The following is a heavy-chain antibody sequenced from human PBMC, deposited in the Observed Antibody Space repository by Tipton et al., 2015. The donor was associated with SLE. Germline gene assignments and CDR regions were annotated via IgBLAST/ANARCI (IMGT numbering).Heavy chain of an antibody. D-gene: IGHD2-2*01. CDR1: GYSISSGYS. V-gene: IGHV4-38-2*02. CDR2: IYYSGST. J-gene: IGHJ6*03. Sequence: TLSLTCTVSGYSISSGYSWGWIRQPPGKGLEWIGRIYYSGSTYSNPSLKSRVTISGDTSKNQFSLKLSSVTAADTAVYYCARERYCSSSRCLTGYFYFLDVWGKGTTVTVSS. CDR3: ARERYCSSSRCLTGYFYFLDV.